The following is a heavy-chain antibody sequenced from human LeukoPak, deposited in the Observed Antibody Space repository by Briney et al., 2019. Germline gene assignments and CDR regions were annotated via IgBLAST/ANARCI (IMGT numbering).Heavy chain of an antibody. CDR3: ARDTSIAARRVDY. V-gene: IGHV1-2*02. Sequence: GASVKVSCKASGYTFTSYGISWVRQAPGQGLEWMGWINPNSGGTNYAQKFQGRVTMTRDTSISTAYMELSRLRSDDTAVYYCARDTSIAARRVDYWGQGTLVTVSS. J-gene: IGHJ4*02. CDR1: GYTFTSYG. CDR2: INPNSGGT. D-gene: IGHD6-6*01.